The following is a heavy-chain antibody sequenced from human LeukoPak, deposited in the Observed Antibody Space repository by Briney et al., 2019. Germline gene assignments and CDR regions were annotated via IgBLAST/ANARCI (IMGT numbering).Heavy chain of an antibody. CDR3: ARGYVYYYYMDV. D-gene: IGHD3-16*01. V-gene: IGHV4-59*01. CDR2: IYYSGST. J-gene: IGHJ6*03. CDR1: GGSISSYY. Sequence: PSETLSLTCTVSGGSISSYYWSWIRQPPGKGLEWIGYIYYSGSTNYNPSLKSRVTISVDTSKNQFSLKLSSVTAAYTAVYYCARGYVYYYYMDVWGKGTTVTISS.